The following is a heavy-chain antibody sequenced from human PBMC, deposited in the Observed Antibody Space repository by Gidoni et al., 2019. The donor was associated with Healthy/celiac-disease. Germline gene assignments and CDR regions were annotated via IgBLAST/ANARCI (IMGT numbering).Heavy chain of an antibody. D-gene: IGHD4-17*01. V-gene: IGHV3-30*18. CDR1: GFTFSSYG. CDR2: ISYDGSNK. CDR3: AKDYDQRGDYYYYYYGMDV. J-gene: IGHJ6*02. Sequence: GFTFSSYGMHWVRQAPGKGLEWVAVISYDGSNKYYADSVKGRFTISRDNSKNTLYLQMNSLRAEDTAVYYCAKDYDQRGDYYYYYYGMDVWGQGTTVTVSS.